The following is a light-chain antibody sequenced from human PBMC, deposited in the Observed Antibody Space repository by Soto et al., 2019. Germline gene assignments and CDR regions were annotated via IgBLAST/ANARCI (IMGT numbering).Light chain of an antibody. J-gene: IGKJ4*01. CDR1: QDISDY. Sequence: DIQLPQYPSFLSASVGDRVTITCRASQDISDYLAWYQQRPGKAPKLLIYAASTLQSGVPSRFSGSGSGTEVPLTISSLQPEDFATYSCQQLNSYPLTFGGGTKVEIK. V-gene: IGKV1-9*01. CDR3: QQLNSYPLT. CDR2: AAS.